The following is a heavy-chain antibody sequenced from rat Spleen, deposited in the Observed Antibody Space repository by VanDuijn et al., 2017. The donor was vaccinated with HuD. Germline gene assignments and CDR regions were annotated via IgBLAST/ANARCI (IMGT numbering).Heavy chain of an antibody. J-gene: IGHJ1*01. Sequence: EVQLVESGGGLVQPGRSLKLSCVASGFTFNNYWMTWIRQAPGKGLEWIASITNTGGNTYYRDSVKGRFTISRDNAKSTLYLQMDSLRSEDTATYYCGTDYSNYFPYWYFDFWGPGTMVTVSS. V-gene: IGHV5-31*01. CDR3: GTDYSNYFPYWYFDF. D-gene: IGHD1-2*01. CDR2: ITNTGGNT. CDR1: GFTFNNYW.